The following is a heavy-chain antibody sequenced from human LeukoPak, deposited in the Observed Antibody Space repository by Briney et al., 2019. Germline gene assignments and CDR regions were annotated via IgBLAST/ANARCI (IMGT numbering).Heavy chain of an antibody. Sequence: PGGSLRLSCAASGFTFSSYAMNWVRQAPGRGLEWVSGISRSGGSTYYVDSVKGRFTISRDNSKNTMCLQMNSLRAKDTAVYYCAKRSLTMVRGVFDYWGQGILVTVSS. CDR1: GFTFSSYA. D-gene: IGHD3-10*01. J-gene: IGHJ4*02. V-gene: IGHV3-23*01. CDR3: AKRSLTMVRGVFDY. CDR2: ISRSGGST.